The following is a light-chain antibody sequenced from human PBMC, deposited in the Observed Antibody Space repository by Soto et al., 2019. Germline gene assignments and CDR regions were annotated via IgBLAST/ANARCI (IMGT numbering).Light chain of an antibody. CDR1: QRVSNNY. Sequence: EIVLTQSPATVSLSPGESATLSCGASQRVSNNYLAWYKQKPGLAPRLLIYDASSRATGIPDRFTGSGSGTDFTLTISRLEPEDFAVYYYQQSYNIPWTFGQGTWVEVK. V-gene: IGKV3D-20*01. J-gene: IGKJ1*01. CDR2: DAS. CDR3: QQSYNIPWT.